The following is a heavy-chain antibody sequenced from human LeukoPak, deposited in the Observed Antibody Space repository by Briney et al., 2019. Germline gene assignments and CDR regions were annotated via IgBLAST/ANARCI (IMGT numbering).Heavy chain of an antibody. Sequence: PGGSLRLSCAASGFTVSNNYMSWVRQAPGKGLEWVSFISSGGSTYYADSVKGRFTDSRDNSKNTLFLQMNTLRPEDTAVYYCARDGGSGSYSGVTYYYGMDVWGQGTTVTVSS. V-gene: IGHV3-66*01. D-gene: IGHD3-3*01. J-gene: IGHJ6*02. CDR3: ARDGGSGSYSGVTYYYGMDV. CDR1: GFTVSNNY. CDR2: ISSGGST.